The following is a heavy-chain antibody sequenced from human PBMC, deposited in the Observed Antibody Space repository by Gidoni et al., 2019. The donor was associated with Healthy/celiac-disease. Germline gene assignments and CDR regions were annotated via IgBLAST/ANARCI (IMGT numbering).Heavy chain of an antibody. J-gene: IGHJ4*02. Sequence: QVQLVESGGGVVQPGRSLRLSCAASGFTFSSYGMHWVRQAPGKGLEWVAVIWYDGSNKYYADSVKGRFTISRDNSKNTLYLQMNSLRAEDTAVYYCARDRSYYGSGSYLDYWGQGTLVTVSS. V-gene: IGHV3-33*01. CDR3: ARDRSYYGSGSYLDY. CDR2: IWYDGSNK. D-gene: IGHD3-10*01. CDR1: GFTFSSYG.